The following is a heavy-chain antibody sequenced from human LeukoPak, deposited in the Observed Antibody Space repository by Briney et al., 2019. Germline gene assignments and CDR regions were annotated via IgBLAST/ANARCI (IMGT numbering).Heavy chain of an antibody. CDR1: GFTFRSYS. CDR3: AREGMIRGWDYYYMDV. V-gene: IGHV3-48*01. Sequence: AGGSLRLSCAAAGFTFRSYSMNWVRRAPGKGLEWVAYISSRSSTIYYADSVKGRFTISRDNAKNSLYLQMNSLRAEDTAVYYCAREGMIRGWDYYYMDVWGKGTTVTVSS. J-gene: IGHJ6*03. CDR2: ISSRSSTI. D-gene: IGHD3-10*01.